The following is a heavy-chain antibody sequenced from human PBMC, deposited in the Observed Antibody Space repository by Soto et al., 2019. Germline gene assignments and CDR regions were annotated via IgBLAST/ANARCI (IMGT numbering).Heavy chain of an antibody. CDR2: INWRGNNI. V-gene: IGHV3-9*01. Sequence: PXGSLRLSCVSSGFNFEDRAFHWVRQRPGKGLEWVSAINWRGNNIGYADSVKGRFTISRDNAKNSLYLQMHSLRAEDTALYYCARNSDNFSPDGMDVWGRGTTVTVSS. D-gene: IGHD1-1*01. CDR1: GFNFEDRA. CDR3: ARNSDNFSPDGMDV. J-gene: IGHJ6*02.